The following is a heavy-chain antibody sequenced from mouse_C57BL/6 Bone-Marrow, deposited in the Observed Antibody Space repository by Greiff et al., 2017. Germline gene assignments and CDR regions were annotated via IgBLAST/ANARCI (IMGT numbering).Heavy chain of an antibody. D-gene: IGHD1-2*01. CDR2: ISSGGSYT. J-gene: IGHJ3*01. CDR1: GFTFSSYG. Sequence: EVMLVESGGDLVKPGGSLKLSCAASGFTFSSYGMSWVRQTPDKRLEWVATISSGGSYTYYPDSVKGRFTISRDNAKNTLYLQMSSLKSEDTAMYYCARHSSPFAYWGQGTLVTVSA. CDR3: ARHSSPFAY. V-gene: IGHV5-6*02.